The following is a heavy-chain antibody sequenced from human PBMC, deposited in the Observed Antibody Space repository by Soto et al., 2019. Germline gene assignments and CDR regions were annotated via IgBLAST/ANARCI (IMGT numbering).Heavy chain of an antibody. CDR2: IYYSGST. CDR1: GGSISSSSYY. D-gene: IGHD1-26*01. J-gene: IGHJ6*02. Sequence: SETLPLTCTVSGGSISSSSYYWGWIRQPPGKGLEWIGSIYYSGSTYYNPSLKSRVTISVDTSKNQFSLKLSSVTAADTAVYYCARLGWELLNYYYGMDVWGQGTTVTVSS. V-gene: IGHV4-39*01. CDR3: ARLGWELLNYYYGMDV.